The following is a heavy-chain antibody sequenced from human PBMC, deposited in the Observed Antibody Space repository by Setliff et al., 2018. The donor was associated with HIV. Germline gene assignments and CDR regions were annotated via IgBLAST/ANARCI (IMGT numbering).Heavy chain of an antibody. Sequence: SETLSLTCTVFGDSLSSSSYYWGWIRLPPGKGLEWIGEINHSGSTNYNPSLKSRVTISVDTSKNQFSLKLTSVTAADTAVYYCARVRDYGEVPAPMGNGEVVDPWGQGTLVTVSS. V-gene: IGHV4-39*07. CDR3: ARVRDYGEVPAPMGNGEVVDP. D-gene: IGHD4-17*01. J-gene: IGHJ5*02. CDR2: INHSGST. CDR1: GDSLSSSSYY.